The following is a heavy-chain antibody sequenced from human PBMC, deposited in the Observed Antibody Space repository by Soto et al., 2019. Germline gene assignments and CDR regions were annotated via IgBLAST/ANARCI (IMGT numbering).Heavy chain of an antibody. V-gene: IGHV4-39*01. J-gene: IGHJ4*02. Sequence: SETLSLTCSVSGVSISRSNWLTWIRQPPGKGLEWIGSIYYSGSTYYNPSLKSRVTISVDTSKNQFSLKLSSVTAADTAVYYCARHEIPPTVTLGYWGQGTLVTVSS. CDR2: IYYSGST. D-gene: IGHD4-17*01. CDR3: ARHEIPPTVTLGY. CDR1: GVSISRSNW.